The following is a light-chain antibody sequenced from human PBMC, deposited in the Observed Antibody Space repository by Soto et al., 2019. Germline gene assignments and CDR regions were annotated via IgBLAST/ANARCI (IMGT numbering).Light chain of an antibody. J-gene: IGLJ3*02. CDR3: CSYAGTYTLV. CDR2: DVT. CDR1: SSDIGTYNF. V-gene: IGLV2-11*01. Sequence: QSALTQPRSVSGSPGQSVTFSCIGTSSDIGTYNFVSWYQQYPGKAPKLMIYDVTKRPSGVSDRFSGSKSGNTASLTISGLQAEDEADYYCCSYAGTYTLVFGGGTKLTVL.